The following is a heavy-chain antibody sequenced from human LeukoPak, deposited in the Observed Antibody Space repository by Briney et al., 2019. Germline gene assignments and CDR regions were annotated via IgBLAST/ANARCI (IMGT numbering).Heavy chain of an antibody. D-gene: IGHD2-15*01. CDR2: IYYSGST. CDR1: GGSISSSSYY. CDR3: AREKLEGDIVASGAFDI. Sequence: EPSETLSLTCTVSGGSISSSSYYWSWIRQPPGKGLEWIGYIYYSGSTNYNPSLKSRVTISVDTSKNQFSLKLSSVTAADTAVYYCAREKLEGDIVASGAFDIWGQGTMVTVSS. V-gene: IGHV4-61*01. J-gene: IGHJ3*02.